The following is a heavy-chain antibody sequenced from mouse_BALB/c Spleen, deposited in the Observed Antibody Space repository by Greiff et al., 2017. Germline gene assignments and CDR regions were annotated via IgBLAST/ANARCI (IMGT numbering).Heavy chain of an antibody. CDR3: VRGTGRDY. J-gene: IGHJ2*01. CDR2: IWTGGGT. Sequence: VKLVESGPGLVAPSQSLSITCTVSGFSLTSYDISWIRQPPGKGLEWLGVIWTGGGTNYNSAFMSRLSISKDNSKSQVFLKMNSLQTDDPAIYYCVRGTGRDYWGQGTTLTVSS. V-gene: IGHV2-9-2*01. CDR1: GFSLTSYD. D-gene: IGHD4-1*01.